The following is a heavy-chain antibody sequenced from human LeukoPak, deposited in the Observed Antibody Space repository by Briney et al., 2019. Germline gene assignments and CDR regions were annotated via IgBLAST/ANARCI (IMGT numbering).Heavy chain of an antibody. CDR2: IIPIFDTT. J-gene: IGHJ4*02. CDR1: GGTFSSYA. V-gene: IGHV1-69*05. D-gene: IGHD1-26*01. Sequence: ASVKVSCKASGGTFSSYAISWVRQAPGQGLEWMGGIIPIFDTTNYAQKFQGRVTITTDESTSTAYMELSSLRSEDTAVYYCASSPKGQEWAYFDYWGQGTLVTVSS. CDR3: ASSPKGQEWAYFDY.